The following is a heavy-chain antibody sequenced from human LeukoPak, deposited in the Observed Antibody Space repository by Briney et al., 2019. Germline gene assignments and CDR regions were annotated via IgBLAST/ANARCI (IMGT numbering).Heavy chain of an antibody. V-gene: IGHV3-21*04. D-gene: IGHD3-10*01. Sequence: GGSLRLSCAASGFTFSSYCMDWVRQTPGKGLEWVSSISSSSSYIYYADSAKGRFTISRDNAKNSLYLQMNSLRAGDTAVYYCASYFRSAMVRGLIFDYWGQGTLVTVSS. CDR1: GFTFSSYC. J-gene: IGHJ4*02. CDR2: ISSSSSYI. CDR3: ASYFRSAMVRGLIFDY.